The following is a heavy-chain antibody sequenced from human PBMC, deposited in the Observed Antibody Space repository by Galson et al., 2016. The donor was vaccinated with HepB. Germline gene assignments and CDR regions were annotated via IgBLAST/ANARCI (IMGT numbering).Heavy chain of an antibody. CDR1: GFTVSSHY. CDR3: VRDGSFDH. V-gene: IGHV3-53*01. Sequence: SLRLSCAASGFTVSSHYMSWVRQAPGKGLEWISVLYSIGSTYYADSVKGRFTISRDNSKNTLYLQMNSLRAEDTALYYCVRDGSFDHWGQGTLVTVSS. CDR2: LYSIGST. D-gene: IGHD5-12*01. J-gene: IGHJ4*02.